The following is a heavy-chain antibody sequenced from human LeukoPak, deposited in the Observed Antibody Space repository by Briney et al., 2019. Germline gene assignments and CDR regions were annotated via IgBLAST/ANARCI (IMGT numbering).Heavy chain of an antibody. Sequence: SETLSLTCAVYGGSFSGYYWSWIRQPPGKGLEWIGEINHSGSTNYNPSPKSRVTISVDTSKNQFSLKLSSVTAADTAVYYCARHQSGGDYALDYWGQGTLVTVSS. V-gene: IGHV4-34*01. CDR3: ARHQSGGDYALDY. CDR2: INHSGST. J-gene: IGHJ4*02. CDR1: GGSFSGYY. D-gene: IGHD4-17*01.